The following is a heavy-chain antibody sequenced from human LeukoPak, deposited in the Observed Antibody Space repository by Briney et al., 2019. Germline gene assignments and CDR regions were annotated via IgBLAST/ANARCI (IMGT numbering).Heavy chain of an antibody. CDR1: GGTISSYY. J-gene: IGHJ4*02. CDR3: ARSSYSGTYPGGY. D-gene: IGHD1-26*01. CDR2: TYYSGST. V-gene: IGHV4-59*01. Sequence: SETLSLTCTVSGGTISSYYWSWIRQPPGKGLEWIGYTYYSGSTNYNPSLKSRVTMSADMSKNQFSLKLSSVTAADTAVYYCARSSYSGTYPGGYWGQGTLVTVSS.